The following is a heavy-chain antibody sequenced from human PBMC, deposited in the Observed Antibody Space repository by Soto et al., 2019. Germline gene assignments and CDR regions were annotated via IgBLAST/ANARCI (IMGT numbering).Heavy chain of an antibody. CDR2: IWYDGSNK. D-gene: IGHD4-4*01. J-gene: IGHJ4*02. CDR1: GFTFSSYG. V-gene: IGHV3-33*01. Sequence: QVQLVESGGGVVQPGRSLRLSCAASGFTFSSYGMHWVRQAPGKGLEWVAVIWYDGSNKYYADSVKGRFTISRDNSKNTLYLQMNSLIAEDTAVYYCARDGATTVTTRYFDYWGQGTLVTVSS. CDR3: ARDGATTVTTRYFDY.